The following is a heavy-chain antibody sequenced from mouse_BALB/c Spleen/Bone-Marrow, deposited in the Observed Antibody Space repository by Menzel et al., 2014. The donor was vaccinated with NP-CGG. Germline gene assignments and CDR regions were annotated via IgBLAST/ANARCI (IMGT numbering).Heavy chain of an antibody. Sequence: EVNLVESGGGLVQPGGSLRLSCATSGFTFXDYYMNWVRQPPGKALEWLGFIRNKAYSYTTEYSASVKGRFTISRDNSQSILYLQMNTLRAEDSATYYCARDMGGLLFDYWGQGTTLTVSS. J-gene: IGHJ2*01. D-gene: IGHD2-3*01. CDR3: ARDMGGLLFDY. CDR1: GFTFXDYY. CDR2: IRNKAYSYTT. V-gene: IGHV7-3*02.